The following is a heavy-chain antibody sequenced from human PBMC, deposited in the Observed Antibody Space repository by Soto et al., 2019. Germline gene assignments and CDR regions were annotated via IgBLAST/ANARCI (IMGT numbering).Heavy chain of an antibody. V-gene: IGHV1-46*01. CDR2: INPSGGSI. D-gene: IGHD2-21*02. J-gene: IGHJ4*02. CDR1: GYTFTSYY. Sequence: ASVKVSCKASGYTFTSYYMHWVRQAPGQGLEWMGIINPSGGSISYAQKFQGRVTMTRDTSTSTVYMELSSLRSEDTAVYYCARVPYCGGDCYPHFDYWGQGTLVTVSS. CDR3: ARVPYCGGDCYPHFDY.